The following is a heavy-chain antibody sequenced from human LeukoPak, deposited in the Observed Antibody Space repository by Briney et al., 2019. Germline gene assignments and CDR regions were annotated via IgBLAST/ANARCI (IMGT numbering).Heavy chain of an antibody. CDR1: GYTFTGYY. J-gene: IGHJ6*02. CDR3: ARDQPTYYDFWSGHDRYYYYGLDV. CDR2: INPNSGGT. D-gene: IGHD3-3*01. Sequence: ASVKVSCKASGYTFTGYYMHWLRQAPGQGLEWMGWINPNSGGTNYAQKFQGRVTMTRDTSISTAYMELSRLRSDDTAVYYCARDQPTYYDFWSGHDRYYYYGLDVWGQGTTVTVSS. V-gene: IGHV1-2*02.